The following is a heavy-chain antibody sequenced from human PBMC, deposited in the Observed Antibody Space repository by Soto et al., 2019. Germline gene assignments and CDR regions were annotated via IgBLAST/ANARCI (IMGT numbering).Heavy chain of an antibody. CDR2: ISPIFGKA. V-gene: IGHV1-69*01. CDR1: GGTFSSYS. CDR3: AIDGGRRTGGMDY. D-gene: IGHD1-26*01. Sequence: QVQLVQSGAEVKKPGSSVKVSCKASGGTFSSYSINWVRKAPGQGLEWMGEISPIFGKATYAQKFQGRVTITADASTSRAYMELSRLRADYTAVFCCAIDGGRRTGGMDYWGQGTRVTVSS. J-gene: IGHJ4*02.